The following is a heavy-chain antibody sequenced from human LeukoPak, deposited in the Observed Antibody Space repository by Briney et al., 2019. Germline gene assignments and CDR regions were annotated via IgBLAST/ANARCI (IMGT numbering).Heavy chain of an antibody. Sequence: ASVKVSCKASGYTFTSYDLYWVRQATGQGLEWMGWMNPNSGNTGYAQKFQGRVTMTEDTSTDTAYMELSSLRSEDTAVYYCATSRTYYYDSSGYRPLDYWGQGTLVTVSS. CDR3: ATSRTYYYDSSGYRPLDY. V-gene: IGHV1-8*01. CDR2: MNPNSGNT. CDR1: GYTFTSYD. D-gene: IGHD3-22*01. J-gene: IGHJ4*02.